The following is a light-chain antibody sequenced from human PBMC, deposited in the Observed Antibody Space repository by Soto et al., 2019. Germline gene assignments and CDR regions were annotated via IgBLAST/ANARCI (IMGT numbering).Light chain of an antibody. CDR2: EVS. CDR3: SSYTRSTTLNVL. CDR1: SRDVGGYKY. J-gene: IGLJ2*01. Sequence: QSALTQPASVSGSHGQSITISCTGTSRDVGGYKYVSWYQQHPGKVPKLMIYEVSNRPSGVSNRFSGSKSGNTASLSISGLQAEDEAEYYCSSYTRSTTLNVLFGGGTKVTVL. V-gene: IGLV2-14*01.